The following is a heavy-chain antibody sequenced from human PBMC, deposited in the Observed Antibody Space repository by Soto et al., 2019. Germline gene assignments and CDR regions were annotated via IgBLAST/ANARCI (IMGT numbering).Heavy chain of an antibody. V-gene: IGHV1-18*01. CDR1: GYTFTNYG. CDR2: VSAYNGER. D-gene: IGHD6-6*01. Sequence: QVQLVQSGAEVKKPGASVKVSCKASGYTFTNYGIYWVRQAPGQGLEWLGWVSAYNGERRYAQRVQARVIMTTDTSTTMAYMELRSLRSDDTAVYYCSRGSSIPASGDYWGQGTLVNVSS. CDR3: SRGSSIPASGDY. J-gene: IGHJ4*01.